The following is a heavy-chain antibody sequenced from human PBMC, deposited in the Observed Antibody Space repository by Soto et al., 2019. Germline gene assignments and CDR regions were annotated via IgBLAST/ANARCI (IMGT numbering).Heavy chain of an antibody. CDR2: IIPIFGTA. CDR1: GGTFSSYA. D-gene: IGHD2-8*01. V-gene: IGHV1-69*06. J-gene: IGHJ1*01. Sequence: SVKVSCKASGGTFSSYAISWVRQAPGQGLEWMGGIIPIFGTANYAQKFQGRVTITADKSTSTAYMELSSLRSEDTAVYYCASQDHCTNGVCYEISEYFQHWGQGTLVTVSS. CDR3: ASQDHCTNGVCYEISEYFQH.